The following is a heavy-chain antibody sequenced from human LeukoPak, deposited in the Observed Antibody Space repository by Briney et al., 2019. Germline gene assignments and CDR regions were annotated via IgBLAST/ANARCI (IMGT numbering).Heavy chain of an antibody. CDR2: ISSDSKYI. D-gene: IGHD3/OR15-3a*01. J-gene: IGHJ6*02. Sequence: GRSLRLSCAASGFTFRTYSMNWVRQAPGKGLEWVSSISSDSKYIFYADSLKGRFTISRDNAKNSLYLQMISLRVEDTAVYYCARVAFGLYVMDVWGQGTTVTVSS. CDR3: ARVAFGLYVMDV. CDR1: GFTFRTYS. V-gene: IGHV3-21*01.